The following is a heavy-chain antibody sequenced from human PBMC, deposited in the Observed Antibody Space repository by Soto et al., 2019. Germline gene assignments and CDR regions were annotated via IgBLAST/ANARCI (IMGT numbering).Heavy chain of an antibody. CDR1: GGSISSYY. Sequence: SETLSLTCTVSGGSISSYYWSWIRQPPGKGLEWIGYIYYSGSTNYNPSLKSRVTISVDTSKNQFSLKLSSVTAADTAVYYCARQWRPSYFNWSDPWGQGTLVTVSS. V-gene: IGHV4-59*08. CDR2: IYYSGST. J-gene: IGHJ5*02. CDR3: ARQWRPSYFNWSDP. D-gene: IGHD3-9*01.